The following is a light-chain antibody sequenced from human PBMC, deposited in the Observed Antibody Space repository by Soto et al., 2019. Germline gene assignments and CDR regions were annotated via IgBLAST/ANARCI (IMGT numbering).Light chain of an antibody. Sequence: QSVLTQPPSVSGAPGQRVTISCTGSSSNIGTGYDVHWYQQLPGTAPKLLIYDNNNRPSGVPDRFSGSKSGTSVSLAITGLQAEDEADYYCQSYGSSLTLVFGGGTKLTVL. CDR1: SSNIGTGYD. V-gene: IGLV1-40*01. J-gene: IGLJ2*01. CDR3: QSYGSSLTLV. CDR2: DNN.